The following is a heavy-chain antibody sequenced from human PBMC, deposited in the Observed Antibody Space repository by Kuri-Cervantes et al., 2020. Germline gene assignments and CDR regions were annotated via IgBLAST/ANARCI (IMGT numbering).Heavy chain of an antibody. CDR1: GFTFSSYS. D-gene: IGHD3-3*01. CDR3: ARGSGSNHNHFNY. V-gene: IGHV3-21*01. CDR2: ISSSSSYI. J-gene: IGHJ4*02. Sequence: GESLKISCAASGFTFSSYSMNWVRQAPGKGLEWVSSISSSSSYIYYADSVEGRFTISRDNAKNTGYLQMNSLRAEDTAVYYCARGSGSNHNHFNYWGQGTLVTVSS.